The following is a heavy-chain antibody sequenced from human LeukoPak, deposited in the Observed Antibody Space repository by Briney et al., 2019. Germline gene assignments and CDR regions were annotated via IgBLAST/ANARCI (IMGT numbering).Heavy chain of an antibody. CDR1: GFTFSSYA. V-gene: IGHV3-23*01. Sequence: GGSLRLSCAASGFTFSSYAMSWVRQAPGKGLEWVSAISGSGGSTYYADSVKGRFTISRDNSKNTLYLQMNSLRAEDTAVYYCAKCGDIVVVPAGPGVDYWGQGTLVTVSS. CDR2: ISGSGGST. D-gene: IGHD2-2*01. CDR3: AKCGDIVVVPAGPGVDY. J-gene: IGHJ4*02.